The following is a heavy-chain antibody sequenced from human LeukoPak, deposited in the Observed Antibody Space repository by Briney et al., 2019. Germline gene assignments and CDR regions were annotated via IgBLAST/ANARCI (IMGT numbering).Heavy chain of an antibody. CDR2: INPSGGST. CDR1: GYTFTSYY. D-gene: IGHD4-17*01. Sequence: GASVKVSCKASGYTFTSYYMHWVRQAPGQGLEWMGIINPSGGSTSYAQKFQGRVTMTRDTSTGTVYMELSSLRSEDTAVYYCAREGPHDYGDYSPALDYYYGMDVWGQGTTVTVSS. J-gene: IGHJ6*02. V-gene: IGHV1-46*01. CDR3: AREGPHDYGDYSPALDYYYGMDV.